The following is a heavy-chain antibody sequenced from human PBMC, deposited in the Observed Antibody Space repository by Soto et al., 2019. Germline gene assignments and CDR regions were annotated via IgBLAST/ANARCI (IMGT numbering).Heavy chain of an antibody. Sequence: QVQLQESGPGLVKPSQTLSLTCTVSGGSISSGDYYWSWIRQPPGKGLEWIGYIYYSGSTYYNPSLKRRVTNSVATSKDQFSLKLSSVTAADTAVYYCASSGADYYYGMDVWGQGTTVTVSS. CDR2: IYYSGST. D-gene: IGHD7-27*01. CDR1: GGSISSGDYY. CDR3: ASSGADYYYGMDV. V-gene: IGHV4-30-4*01. J-gene: IGHJ6*02.